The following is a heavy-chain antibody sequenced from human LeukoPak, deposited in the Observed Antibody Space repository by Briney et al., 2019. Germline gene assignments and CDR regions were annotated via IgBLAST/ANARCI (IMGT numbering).Heavy chain of an antibody. V-gene: IGHV3-21*01. J-gene: IGHJ4*02. Sequence: PGGSLRLSCAASGFTFSTYSMNWVRQAPGKGLEWVSSISSSSTYLYYADSVKGRFTISRDNAKNSLYLQMNSLRAEDTAVYYCARDIGEYYYDSSGYFGYWGQGTLVTVSS. CDR3: ARDIGEYYYDSSGYFGY. CDR1: GFTFSTYS. D-gene: IGHD3-22*01. CDR2: ISSSSTYL.